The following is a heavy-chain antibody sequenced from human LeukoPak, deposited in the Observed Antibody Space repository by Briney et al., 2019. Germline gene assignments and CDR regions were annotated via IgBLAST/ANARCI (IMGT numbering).Heavy chain of an antibody. J-gene: IGHJ5*02. V-gene: IGHV4-39*01. CDR3: ARGSSSGWYGGWFDP. Sequence: SETLSLTCTVSGGSISSSSHYWGWIRQPPGKGLEWIGSIYYSGSTYYNPSLKSRVTISVDTSKNQFSLKLSSVTAADTAVYYCARGSSSGWYGGWFDPWGQGTLVTVSS. D-gene: IGHD6-19*01. CDR2: IYYSGST. CDR1: GGSISSSSHY.